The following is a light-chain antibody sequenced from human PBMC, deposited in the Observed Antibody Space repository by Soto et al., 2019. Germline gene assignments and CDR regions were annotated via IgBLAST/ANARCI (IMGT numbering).Light chain of an antibody. CDR3: ETWDTSLSAVV. CDR1: NSNIGNNY. CDR2: DNN. Sequence: QSVLTQPPSVSAAAGQKVTISCSGSNSNIGNNYVSWYQQLPRTAPKLLIYDNNKRPSGIPDRFSGSKSGTSATLGITGLQTGDEADYYCETWDTSLSAVVFGGGTKLTVL. J-gene: IGLJ2*01. V-gene: IGLV1-51*01.